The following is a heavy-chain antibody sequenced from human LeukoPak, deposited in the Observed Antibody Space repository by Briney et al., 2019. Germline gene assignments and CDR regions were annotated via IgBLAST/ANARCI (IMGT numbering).Heavy chain of an antibody. CDR2: IYYSGST. J-gene: IGHJ2*01. CDR3: ARAFYGDYVWYFDL. V-gene: IGHV4-59*01. CDR1: GGSISSYY. D-gene: IGHD4-17*01. Sequence: PSETLSLTCTVSGGSISSYYWSWIRQPTGKGLEWIGYIYYSGSTNYNPSLKSRVTISVDTSKNQFSLKLSSVTAADTAVYYCARAFYGDYVWYFDLWGRGTLVTASS.